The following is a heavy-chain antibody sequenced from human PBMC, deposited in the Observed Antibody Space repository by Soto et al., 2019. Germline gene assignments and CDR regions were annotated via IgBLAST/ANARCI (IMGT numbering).Heavy chain of an antibody. CDR1: GYTFTGYY. V-gene: IGHV1-2*02. D-gene: IGHD4-17*01. Sequence: GASVKVSCKASGYTFTGYYMHWVRQAPGQGLGWMGWINPNSGGTNYAQKFQGRVTMTRDTSISTAYMELSRLRSDDTAVYYCARAVSTLLYYFDYWGQGTLVTVFS. CDR2: INPNSGGT. J-gene: IGHJ4*02. CDR3: ARAVSTLLYYFDY.